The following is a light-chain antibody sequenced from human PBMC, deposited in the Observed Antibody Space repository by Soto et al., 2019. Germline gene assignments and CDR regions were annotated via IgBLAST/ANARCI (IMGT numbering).Light chain of an antibody. CDR1: QSVSTN. Sequence: EIVMTQSPATRSSSPGERATLSCRASQSVSTNLAWYQQKPGQAPRLLIYGASTRATGIPARFSGSGSGTEFTLTISSLQSEDFAVYCCQQYNNWPPLTFGGGTKVEIK. CDR3: QQYNNWPPLT. CDR2: GAS. J-gene: IGKJ4*01. V-gene: IGKV3-15*01.